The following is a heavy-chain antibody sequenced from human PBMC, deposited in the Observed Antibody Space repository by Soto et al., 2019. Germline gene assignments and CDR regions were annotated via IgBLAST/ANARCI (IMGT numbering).Heavy chain of an antibody. V-gene: IGHV4-30-4*01. CDR3: ARGYCSGGSCRVDY. D-gene: IGHD2-15*01. CDR1: GGSISSGDYY. CDR2: IYYSGST. Sequence: QVQLQESGPGLVKPSQTLSLTCTVSGGSISSGDYYWSWIRQPPGKGLEWIGYIYYSGSTYYNPSLKSRVTISVDSSQNQFSLKLSSVTAAATAVYYCARGYCSGGSCRVDYWGQGPLVTVSS. J-gene: IGHJ4*02.